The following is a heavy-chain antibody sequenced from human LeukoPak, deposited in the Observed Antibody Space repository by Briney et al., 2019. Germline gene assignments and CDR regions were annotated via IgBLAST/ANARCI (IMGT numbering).Heavy chain of an antibody. CDR2: IKGDGSEK. CDR1: GFTFNNYW. CDR3: ATSRSLDY. Sequence: PGGSLRLSCAASGFTFNNYWMSWVRQAPGKGLEWVTNIKGDGSEKYYVESVKDRFTISRDNAKNSLYLQMNSLRAEDTAVYYCATSRSLDYWGQGTLVTVSS. J-gene: IGHJ4*02. V-gene: IGHV3-7*01.